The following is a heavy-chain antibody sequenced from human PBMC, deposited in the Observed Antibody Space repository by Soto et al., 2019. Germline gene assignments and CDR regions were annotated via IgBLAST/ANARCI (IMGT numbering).Heavy chain of an antibody. CDR1: CTVTGYY. CDR3: ASFSRWSHY. J-gene: IGHJ4*02. V-gene: IGHV1-3*01. D-gene: IGHD6-13*01. CDR2: INAGNGNT. Sequence: CTVTGYYMHWVRQAPGQRLEWMGWINAGNGNTKYSQKFQGRVTITRDTSASTAYMELSSLRSEDTAVYYCASFSRWSHYLGQGTLVTVSS.